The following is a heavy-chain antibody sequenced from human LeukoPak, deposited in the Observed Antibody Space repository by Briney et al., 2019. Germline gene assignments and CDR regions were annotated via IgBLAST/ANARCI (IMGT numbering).Heavy chain of an antibody. J-gene: IGHJ6*03. D-gene: IGHD3-16*01. Sequence: GGSLRLSCAASGFTFSSYAMSWVRQAPGKGLEWVSGIIDSGGITYYANSVKGRFTISRDNSKNTLYLQMNSLRAEDTAVYYCAKLGGQEVYNYYVGVWGKGTTVAVSS. CDR1: GFTFSSYA. CDR2: IIDSGGIT. V-gene: IGHV3-23*01. CDR3: AKLGGQEVYNYYVGV.